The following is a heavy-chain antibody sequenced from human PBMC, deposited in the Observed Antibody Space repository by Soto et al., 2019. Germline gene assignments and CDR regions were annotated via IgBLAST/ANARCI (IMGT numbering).Heavy chain of an antibody. J-gene: IGHJ5*02. V-gene: IGHV3-30*18. D-gene: IGHD3-3*01. Sequence: QVQLVESGGGVVQPGRSLRLSCAASGFTFSSYGMHWVRQAPGKGLVWVAVISYDGSNKYYADSVKGRFTISRDNSKNTLYLQMNSLRAEDTAVYYCAKVGLRFLELHWFDPWGQGTLVTVSS. CDR1: GFTFSSYG. CDR2: ISYDGSNK. CDR3: AKVGLRFLELHWFDP.